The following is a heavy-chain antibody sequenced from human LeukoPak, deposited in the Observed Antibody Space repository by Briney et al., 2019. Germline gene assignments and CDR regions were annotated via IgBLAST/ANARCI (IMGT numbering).Heavy chain of an antibody. CDR3: AKDVYYDSSGLTPNFDY. V-gene: IGHV3-30*18. CDR2: ISYDGSNK. J-gene: IGHJ4*02. CDR1: GFTFSSYG. Sequence: GGSLRLSCAASGFTFSSYGMHWVRQAPGKGLEWVAVISYDGSNKYYADSVKGRFTISRDNSKNTLYLQMNSLRAGDTAVYYCAKDVYYDSSGLTPNFDYWGQGTLVTVSS. D-gene: IGHD3-22*01.